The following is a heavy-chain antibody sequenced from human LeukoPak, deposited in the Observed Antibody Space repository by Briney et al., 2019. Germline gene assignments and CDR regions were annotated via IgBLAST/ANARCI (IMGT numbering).Heavy chain of an antibody. V-gene: IGHV3-7*01. D-gene: IGHD1-26*01. CDR3: ARDYNPRRSGSYDDY. J-gene: IGHJ4*02. Sequence: PGGSLRLSCAASGFTFSSYWMSWVRQAPGKVLEWVANIKQDGSEKYYVDSVKGRFTISRDSAKNSLYLQMNSRRAEDTAVYYCARDYNPRRSGSYDDYWGQGTLVTVSS. CDR1: GFTFSSYW. CDR2: IKQDGSEK.